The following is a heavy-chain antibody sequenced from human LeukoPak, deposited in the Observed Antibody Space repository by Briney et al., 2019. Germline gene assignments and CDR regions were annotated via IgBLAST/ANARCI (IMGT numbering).Heavy chain of an antibody. Sequence: ASVKVSCKASGYTSTNYGISWVRQAPGQGLEWMGWIGGYNGKTKYVEKLQGRATMTTDTSTSTAYMELRSLRSDDTAVYYCARDRWSGATGDYHYYYGMDVWGQGTTVIVSS. V-gene: IGHV1-18*01. D-gene: IGHD1-26*01. CDR1: GYTSTNYG. CDR3: ARDRWSGATGDYHYYYGMDV. J-gene: IGHJ6*02. CDR2: IGGYNGKT.